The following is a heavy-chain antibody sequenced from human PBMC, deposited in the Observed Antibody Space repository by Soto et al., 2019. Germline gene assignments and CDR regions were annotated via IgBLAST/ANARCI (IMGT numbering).Heavy chain of an antibody. J-gene: IGHJ4*02. D-gene: IGHD4-4*01. Sequence: SETLSLTCAVSGGSISSGGYSWSWIRQPPGKGLEWIGYIYNSGSTYYNPSLKSRVTISVDRSKNQFSLNLSSVTAADTAVYYCARGMTTVTTYDYWGQGTLVTVSS. CDR1: GGSISSGGYS. CDR3: ARGMTTVTTYDY. V-gene: IGHV4-30-2*01. CDR2: IYNSGST.